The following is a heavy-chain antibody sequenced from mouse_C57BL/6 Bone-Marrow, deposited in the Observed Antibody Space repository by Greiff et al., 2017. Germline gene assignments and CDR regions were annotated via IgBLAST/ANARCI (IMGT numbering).Heavy chain of an antibody. D-gene: IGHD2-3*01. CDR3: AKLLGWLPYFDV. V-gene: IGHV1-56*01. CDR1: GYTFTSHW. Sequence: VQLQQSGPELVRPGASVKISCKAPGYTFTSHWMQWVRQRPGQGLEWIGEIFPGSGSTYYNEKFKGKATLTVDTSSSTAYMQLSSLTSEDSAVYFCAKLLGWLPYFDVWGKGTTVTVSS. J-gene: IGHJ1*03. CDR2: IFPGSGST.